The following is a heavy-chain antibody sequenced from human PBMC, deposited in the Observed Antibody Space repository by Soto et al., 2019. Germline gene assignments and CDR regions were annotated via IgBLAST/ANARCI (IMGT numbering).Heavy chain of an antibody. Sequence: QVQLVQSGAGVKKPGASVKVSCKASGYTFTSYGISWVRQAPGQGLEWMGWISAYNGNTNYAQKLQGRVTMTTDTSTSTGYMELRSLRSDDTAVYYCARRYYDYVWGSYRDFDYWGQGTLVTVSS. J-gene: IGHJ4*02. V-gene: IGHV1-18*01. D-gene: IGHD3-16*02. CDR1: GYTFTSYG. CDR3: ARRYYDYVWGSYRDFDY. CDR2: ISAYNGNT.